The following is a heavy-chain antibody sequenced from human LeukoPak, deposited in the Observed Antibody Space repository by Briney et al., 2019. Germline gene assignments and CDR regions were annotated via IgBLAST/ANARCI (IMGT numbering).Heavy chain of an antibody. CDR1: GFTFSDYS. D-gene: IGHD6-13*01. CDR2: ISSSSSYI. J-gene: IGHJ3*02. CDR3: ARGGYSSTWLYAFDI. V-gene: IGHV3-21*01. Sequence: GGSLRLPCAASGFTFSDYSMNWVRQAPGKGLEWVSSISSSSSYIYYADSVKGRFTISRDNAKNSLYLQMNSLRAEDTALYYCARGGYSSTWLYAFDIWGQGTMVTVSS.